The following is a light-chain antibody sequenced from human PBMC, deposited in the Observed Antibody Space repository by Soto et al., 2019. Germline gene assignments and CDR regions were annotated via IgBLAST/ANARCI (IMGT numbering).Light chain of an antibody. V-gene: IGKV1-12*01. J-gene: IGKJ5*01. Sequence: IPITQSPPSVSASVGDRVTITCRASQDVGKWLAWYQQKPGTAPTLLIHGASSLQSGVPPRYSGSGYGTDLTLTISSLKPEDFETDYCQQANSFPITFGQGTRLEIK. CDR3: QQANSFPIT. CDR2: GAS. CDR1: QDVGKW.